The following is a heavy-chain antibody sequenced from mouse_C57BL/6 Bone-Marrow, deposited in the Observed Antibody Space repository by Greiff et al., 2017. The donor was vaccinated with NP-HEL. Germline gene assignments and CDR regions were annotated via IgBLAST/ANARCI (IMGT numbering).Heavy chain of an antibody. D-gene: IGHD2-3*01. CDR1: GYTFTSYW. CDR2: IYPSDSDT. J-gene: IGHJ3*01. Sequence: QVQLQQPGAELVRPGTSVKLSCKASGYTFTSYWMHWVKQRPGQGLEWIGVIYPSDSDTNYNQKFKGKATLTVDTSSSTAYMQLSSLTSEDSAVYYGTREDDDGYLAGFAYWGQGTLVTVST. CDR3: TREDDDGYLAGFAY. V-gene: IGHV1-59*01.